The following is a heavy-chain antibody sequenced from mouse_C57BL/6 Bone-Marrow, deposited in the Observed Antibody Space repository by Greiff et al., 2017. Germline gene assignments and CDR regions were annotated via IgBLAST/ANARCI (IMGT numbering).Heavy chain of an antibody. CDR3: ARSYYYGSSLY. V-gene: IGHV1-82*01. CDR2: IYPGDGDT. CDR1: GYAFSSSW. Sequence: VQLQQSGPELVKPGASVKISCKASGYAFSSSWMNWVKQRPGKGLEWIGRIYPGDGDTNYNGKFKGKATLTADKSSSTAYMQLSSLTSEDSAVYFFARSYYYGSSLYWGQGTTLTVSS. D-gene: IGHD1-1*01. J-gene: IGHJ2*01.